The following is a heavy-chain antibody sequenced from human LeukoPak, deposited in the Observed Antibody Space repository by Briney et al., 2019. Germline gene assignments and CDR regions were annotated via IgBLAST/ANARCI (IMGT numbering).Heavy chain of an antibody. CDR1: GFTFSSYG. CDR3: AKDLITMVRGVIISRYYYYGMDV. V-gene: IGHV3-30*18. J-gene: IGHJ6*02. Sequence: GGSLRLSCAAPGFTFSSYGMHWVRQAPGKGLEWVAVISYDGSNKYYADSVKGRFTISRDNSKNTLYLQMNSLRAEDTAVYYCAKDLITMVRGVIISRYYYYGMDVWGQGTTVTVSS. D-gene: IGHD3-10*01. CDR2: ISYDGSNK.